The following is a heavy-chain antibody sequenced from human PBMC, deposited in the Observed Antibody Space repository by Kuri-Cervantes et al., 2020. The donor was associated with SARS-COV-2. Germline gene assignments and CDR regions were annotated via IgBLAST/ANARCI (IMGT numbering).Heavy chain of an antibody. CDR1: GGSISSSSYY. V-gene: IGHV4-39*01. Sequence: GSLRLSCTVSGGSISSSSYYWGWIRQPPGKGLEWIGSIYYSGSTYYNPSLKSRVTISVDTSKNQFSLKLSSVTAADTAVNYCARRGAVAGTVPFFDYWGQGTLVTVSS. D-gene: IGHD6-19*01. J-gene: IGHJ4*02. CDR3: ARRGAVAGTVPFFDY. CDR2: IYYSGST.